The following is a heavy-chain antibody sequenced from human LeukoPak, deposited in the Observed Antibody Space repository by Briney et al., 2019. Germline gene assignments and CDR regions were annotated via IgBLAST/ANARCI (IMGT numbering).Heavy chain of an antibody. CDR2: ISWDGGST. CDR1: GFTFDDYA. Sequence: GGSLRLSCAASGFTFDDYAMHWVRQAPGKGLEWVSLISWDGGSTYYADSVKGRFTISRDNSKNTLYLQMNGLRAEDTAMYYCAKISLNMVNDAFDIWGQGTMVSVSS. V-gene: IGHV3-43D*03. D-gene: IGHD4/OR15-4a*01. J-gene: IGHJ3*02. CDR3: AKISLNMVNDAFDI.